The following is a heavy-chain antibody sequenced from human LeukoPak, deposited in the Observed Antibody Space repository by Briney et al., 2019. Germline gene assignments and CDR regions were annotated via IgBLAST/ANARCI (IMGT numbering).Heavy chain of an antibody. CDR3: AKDRYSYAFEYSDS. CDR1: GFTFSSYG. D-gene: IGHD5-18*01. Sequence: GALRLSCAASGFTFSSYGMHWVRRAPGKGLDWVAVISNDGSKKYYADSVKGRFTISRDNSKNTLSLQVSSLRTEDTAVYYCAKDRYSYAFEYSDSWGQGTLVTVSS. V-gene: IGHV3-30*18. J-gene: IGHJ4*02. CDR2: ISNDGSKK.